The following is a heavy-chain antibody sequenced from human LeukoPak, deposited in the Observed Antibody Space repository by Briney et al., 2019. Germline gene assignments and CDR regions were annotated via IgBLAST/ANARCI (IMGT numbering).Heavy chain of an antibody. CDR2: ISSASSFI. CDR3: ARDGGGGTLSPLDY. Sequence: GGSLRLSCAASGFTFSSYAMSWVRQAPGKGLEWVSSISSASSFIYYADSLKGRFTISRDNAENSLYLQMNSLRVEDTAVYYWARDGGGGTLSPLDYWGQGTLVTVSS. CDR1: GFTFSSYA. J-gene: IGHJ4*02. V-gene: IGHV3-21*01. D-gene: IGHD2/OR15-2a*01.